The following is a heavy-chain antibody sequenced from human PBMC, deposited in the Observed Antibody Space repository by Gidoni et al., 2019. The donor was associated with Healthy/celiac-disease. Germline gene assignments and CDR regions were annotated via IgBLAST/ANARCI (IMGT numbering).Heavy chain of an antibody. CDR1: GGPISSYY. V-gene: IGHV4-4*07. J-gene: IGHJ6*03. CDR3: ARDLRGTTFVYYYMDV. D-gene: IGHD4-4*01. CDR2: IYTSGST. Sequence: QVQLQESGPGLVKPSETLSLTCTVPGGPISSYYWSWIRQPAGKGLAWIGRIYTSGSTNYNPSLKSRVTMSVDTSKNQFSLKLSSVTAADTAVYYCARDLRGTTFVYYYMDVWGKGTTVTVSS.